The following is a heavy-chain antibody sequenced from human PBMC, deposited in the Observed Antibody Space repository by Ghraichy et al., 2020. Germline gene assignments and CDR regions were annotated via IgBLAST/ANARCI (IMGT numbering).Heavy chain of an antibody. CDR2: INGDGSTT. CDR3: GRLLTRGGAKWVDP. J-gene: IGHJ5*02. Sequence: GVLNISCAASGFTFSSYWMHWVRQDPGKGLVWVSRINGDGSTTNYADSVKGRFTISRDNAKNTLYLQMNSLRAEDTAVYYCGRLLTRGGAKWVDPWGQGTLVTVSS. V-gene: IGHV3-74*01. CDR1: GFTFSSYW. D-gene: IGHD3-9*01.